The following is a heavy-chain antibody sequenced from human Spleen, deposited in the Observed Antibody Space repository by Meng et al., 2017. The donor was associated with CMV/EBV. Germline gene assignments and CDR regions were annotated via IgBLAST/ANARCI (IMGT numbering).Heavy chain of an antibody. CDR3: ARGSQGYCDSTSCFTYFDY. CDR1: FSSYW. D-gene: IGHD2-2*02. CDR2: INSDGRST. Sequence: FSSYWMNWVRQPPGKGLVWVSRINSDGRSTDYADYVKGRFTISRDNAKNTLYLQMSSLRAEDTAVYYCARGSQGYCDSTSCFTYFDYWGQGTLVTVSS. V-gene: IGHV3-74*01. J-gene: IGHJ4*02.